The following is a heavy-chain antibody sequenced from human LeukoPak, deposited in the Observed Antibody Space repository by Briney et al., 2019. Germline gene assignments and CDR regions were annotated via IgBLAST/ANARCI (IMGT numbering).Heavy chain of an antibody. J-gene: IGHJ4*02. CDR2: IYYSGST. CDR3: ARLFPSGWYYFDY. D-gene: IGHD2-15*01. CDR1: GGSISSYY. V-gene: IGHV4-59*08. Sequence: ASETLSLTCTVSGGSISSYYWSWIRQPPGKGLEWIGYIYYSGSTNYNPSLKSRVTISVDTSKNQFSLKLSSVTAADTAVYYCARLFPSGWYYFDYWGQGTLVTVSS.